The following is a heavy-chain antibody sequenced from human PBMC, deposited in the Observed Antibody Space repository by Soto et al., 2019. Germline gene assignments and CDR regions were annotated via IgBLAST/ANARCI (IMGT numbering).Heavy chain of an antibody. Sequence: VQLLESGGGLVQPGGSLRLSCAASGFTFSSYGMHWVRQAPGKGLEWVAVISYDGSNKYYADSVKGRFTISRDNSKNTLYLQMNSLRAEDTAVYYCAKLRVATIGDFDYWGQGTLVTVSS. CDR1: GFTFSSYG. CDR2: ISYDGSNK. V-gene: IGHV3-30*18. D-gene: IGHD5-12*01. CDR3: AKLRVATIGDFDY. J-gene: IGHJ4*02.